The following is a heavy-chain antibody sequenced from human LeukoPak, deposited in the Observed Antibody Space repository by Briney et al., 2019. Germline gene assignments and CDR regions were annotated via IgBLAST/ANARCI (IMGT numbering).Heavy chain of an antibody. CDR3: ASLIQNVYYGSEGVGYFDL. Sequence: ASVKVSCKASGGTFSSYAISWVRQAPGQGLEWMGGIIPIFGTANYAQKFQGRVTITADKSTSTAYMELSSLRSEDTAMYYCASLIQNVYYGSEGVGYFDLWGRGTLVTVSS. D-gene: IGHD3-10*01. CDR1: GGTFSSYA. V-gene: IGHV1-69*06. CDR2: IIPIFGTA. J-gene: IGHJ2*01.